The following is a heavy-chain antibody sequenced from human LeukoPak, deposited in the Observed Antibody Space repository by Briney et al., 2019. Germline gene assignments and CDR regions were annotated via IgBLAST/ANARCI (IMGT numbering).Heavy chain of an antibody. CDR2: ISSSSSYI. CDR3: ARTDIVVVPAAMPYAFDI. Sequence: GGSLRLSCAASGVTFSGYSMNWVRQAPGKGLEWVSSISSSSSYIYYADSVKGRFTISRDNAKNSLYLQMNSLRAEDTAVYYCARTDIVVVPAAMPYAFDIWGQGTMVTVSS. D-gene: IGHD2-2*01. V-gene: IGHV3-21*01. CDR1: GVTFSGYS. J-gene: IGHJ3*02.